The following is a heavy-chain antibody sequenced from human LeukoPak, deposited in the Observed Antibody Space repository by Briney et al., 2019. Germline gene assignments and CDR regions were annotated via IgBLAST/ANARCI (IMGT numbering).Heavy chain of an antibody. J-gene: IGHJ4*02. CDR1: GFTFSSYA. CDR2: ISGSGGST. V-gene: IGHV3-23*01. CDR3: AKDMGNYYGSGSYY. Sequence: GGSLRLSCAASGFTFSSYAMSWVRQAPGKGLEWVSAISGSGGSTYYADSVKGRFTTSRDNSKNTLYLQMNSLRAEDTAVYYCAKDMGNYYGSGSYYWGQGTLVTVSS. D-gene: IGHD3-10*01.